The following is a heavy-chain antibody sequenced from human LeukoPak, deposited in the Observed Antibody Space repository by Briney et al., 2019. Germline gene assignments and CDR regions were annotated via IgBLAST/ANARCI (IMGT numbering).Heavy chain of an antibody. J-gene: IGHJ4*02. D-gene: IGHD2-21*02. V-gene: IGHV4-59*12. Sequence: SKTLSLTCTVSGGSISSYYWSWIRRPPGKGLEWIGYIYYSGTTNYNPSLKSRVTISVDTSKNQFSLKLSSVTAADTAMYYCARVHCGGDCHLDYWGQGALVTVSS. CDR2: IYYSGTT. CDR3: ARVHCGGDCHLDY. CDR1: GGSISSYY.